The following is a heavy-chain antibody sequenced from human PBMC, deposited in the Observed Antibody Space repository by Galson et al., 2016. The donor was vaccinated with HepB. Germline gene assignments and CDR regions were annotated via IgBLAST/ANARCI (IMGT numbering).Heavy chain of an antibody. D-gene: IGHD2/OR15-2a*01. CDR2: TYYRSKWYN. Sequence: CAISGDSVSSHTAAWNWIRQSPSRSLEWLGRTYYRSKWYNDYAVSVKRRITINPDTSKNQFSLTVTSLTAAYTAVYFCAGRGWTTFDYWGQGTLVSVSS. CDR3: AGRGWTTFDY. CDR1: GDSVSSHTAA. J-gene: IGHJ4*02. V-gene: IGHV6-1*01.